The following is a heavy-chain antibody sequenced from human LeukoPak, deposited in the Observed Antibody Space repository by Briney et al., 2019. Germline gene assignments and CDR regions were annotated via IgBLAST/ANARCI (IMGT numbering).Heavy chain of an antibody. CDR3: ARGVGEYCSGGSCYPFDY. CDR1: GGSISSGGYY. D-gene: IGHD2-15*01. J-gene: IGHJ4*02. Sequence: SETLSLTCTVSGGSISSGGYYWSWIRQHPGKGPEWIGYIYYSGSTYYNPSLKSRVTISVDTSKNQFSLKLSSVTAADTAAYYCARGVGEYCSGGSCYPFDYWGQGTLVTVSS. CDR2: IYYSGST. V-gene: IGHV4-31*03.